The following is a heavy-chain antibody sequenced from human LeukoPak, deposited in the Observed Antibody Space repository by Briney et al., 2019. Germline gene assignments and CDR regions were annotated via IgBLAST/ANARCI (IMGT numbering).Heavy chain of an antibody. J-gene: IGHJ3*02. Sequence: SETLSLTCTVSGGSISSYYWSWIRQPPGKGLEWIGYIYYSGSTNYNPSLKSRVTISVDTSKNQFSLKLSSVTAADTAVYYCAREARGYCSGGSCWYHDAFDIWGQGTVVTVSS. CDR3: AREARGYCSGGSCWYHDAFDI. D-gene: IGHD2-15*01. CDR1: GGSISSYY. V-gene: IGHV4-59*01. CDR2: IYYSGST.